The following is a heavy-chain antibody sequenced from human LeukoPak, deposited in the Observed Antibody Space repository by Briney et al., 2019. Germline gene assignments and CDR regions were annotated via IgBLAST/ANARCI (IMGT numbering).Heavy chain of an antibody. CDR2: IDGDGSST. V-gene: IGHV3-74*01. CDR1: GFSFSSYW. J-gene: IGHJ4*02. D-gene: IGHD6-6*01. Sequence: PGGSLRLSCAASGFSFSSYWMHWVRQAPGKGLVWVSRIDGDGSSTTYADSVKGRFTISRDNAKNTPYLQMNSLRAEDTAVYYCARSCVADRHSAPGYWGQGTLVTVSS. CDR3: ARSCVADRHSAPGY.